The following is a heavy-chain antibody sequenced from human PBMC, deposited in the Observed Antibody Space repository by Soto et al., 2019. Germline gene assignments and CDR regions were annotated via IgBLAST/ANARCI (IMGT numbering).Heavy chain of an antibody. CDR3: AKEGELVGAGYFDS. V-gene: IGHV3-23*01. Sequence: EVQLLESGGGLVQPGGSLRLSCAASGFTFSNYAMSWVRQAPGKGLEWVSAISGGGDYTYYPDSVKGRFTISRDNFKNTLYLQINSLRAEDTAVYYCAKEGELVGAGYFDSWGQGTPVTVSS. J-gene: IGHJ4*02. D-gene: IGHD3-9*01. CDR2: ISGGGDYT. CDR1: GFTFSNYA.